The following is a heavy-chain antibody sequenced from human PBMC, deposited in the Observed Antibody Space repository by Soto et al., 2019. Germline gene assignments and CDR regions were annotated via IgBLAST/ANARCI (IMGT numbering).Heavy chain of an antibody. D-gene: IGHD4-17*01. CDR3: ASATPSYNAYGDYVGQVSFDY. CDR1: GGTFSSYT. V-gene: IGHV1-69*02. J-gene: IGHJ4*02. Sequence: QVQLVQSGAEVKKPGSSVKVSCKASGGTFSSYTISWVRQAPGQGLEWMGRIIPILGIANYAQQFQGRVTITADKSTSTVYMELSSMRSEDTAVYYCASATPSYNAYGDYVGQVSFDYWGEGTLVTVSS. CDR2: IIPILGIA.